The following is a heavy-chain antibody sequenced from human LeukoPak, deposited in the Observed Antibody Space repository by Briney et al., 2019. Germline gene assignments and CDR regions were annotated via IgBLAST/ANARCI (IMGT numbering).Heavy chain of an antibody. J-gene: IGHJ4*02. CDR2: IYYSGST. CDR3: ASLPSRQTAMVIVQDDY. D-gene: IGHD5-18*01. V-gene: IGHV4-39*01. CDR1: GGSISSSSYY. Sequence: PSETLSLTCTVSGGSISSSSYYWGWIRQPPGKGLEWIGSIYYSGSTYYNPSLKSRVTISVDTSKNQFSLKLSSVTAADTAVYYCASLPSRQTAMVIVQDDYWGQGTLVTVSS.